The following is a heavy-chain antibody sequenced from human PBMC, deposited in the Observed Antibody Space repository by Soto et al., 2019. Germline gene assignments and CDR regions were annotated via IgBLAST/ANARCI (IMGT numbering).Heavy chain of an antibody. J-gene: IGHJ4*02. D-gene: IGHD6-13*01. CDR3: ARRRGAAADYFDF. CDR1: GFTFSDYY. V-gene: IGHV3-11*05. CDR2: ISSSTSHT. Sequence: QVQLVESGGGLVKPGGSLRLSCAVSGFTFSDYYMTWIRQAPGKGLEWVSYISSSTSHTNYADSVKGRFTISRDNAKNSLFLQMNSPRAEDTAVYYCARRRGAAADYFDFWGQGTLVTVSS.